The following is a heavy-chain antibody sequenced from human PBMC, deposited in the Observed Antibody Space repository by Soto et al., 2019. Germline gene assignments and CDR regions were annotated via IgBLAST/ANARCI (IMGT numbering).Heavy chain of an antibody. Sequence: PGGSLRLSCAASGFTFSNAWTSWVRQAPGKGLGWVGRIKSKTDGGITDYAAPVKGRSTISSDDSKNTLFLQMNSLKTEDTAVYFCTTEGYCSGGSCPPRKYYYYGMDVWGQGTTVTVSS. CDR1: GFTFSNAW. V-gene: IGHV3-15*01. J-gene: IGHJ6*02. CDR3: TTEGYCSGGSCPPRKYYYYGMDV. D-gene: IGHD2-15*01. CDR2: IKSKTDGGIT.